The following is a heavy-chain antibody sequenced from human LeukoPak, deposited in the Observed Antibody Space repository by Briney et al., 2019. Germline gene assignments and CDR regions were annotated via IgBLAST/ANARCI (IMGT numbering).Heavy chain of an antibody. CDR1: AYTFTSCY. Sequence: TSVKVCCKASAYTFTSCYMYLVRQAPGQGLELMGRINPRGGSTIYAQKFQGRVTMTRDTSTTTVYMELSSLRSEDTAVYYCARETYGANSGATDYWGQGTLVTVSS. CDR2: INPRGGST. J-gene: IGHJ4*02. V-gene: IGHV1-46*01. D-gene: IGHD4-23*01. CDR3: ARETYGANSGATDY.